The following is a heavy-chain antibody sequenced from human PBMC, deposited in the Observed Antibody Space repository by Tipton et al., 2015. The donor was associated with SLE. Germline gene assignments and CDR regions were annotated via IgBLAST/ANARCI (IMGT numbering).Heavy chain of an antibody. Sequence: TLSLTCTVSGGSIPNHYWNWVRQPPGKGLEWIGYIHYSGTTHDNPSLKSRVTMSVDMSKNQFSLRLTSVTAADTAVYYCARTLGAIAHTVYDAFDIWGQGKMVTVSS. CDR3: ARTLGAIAHTVYDAFDI. D-gene: IGHD1-26*01. CDR2: IHYSGTT. CDR1: GGSIPNHY. V-gene: IGHV4-59*11. J-gene: IGHJ3*02.